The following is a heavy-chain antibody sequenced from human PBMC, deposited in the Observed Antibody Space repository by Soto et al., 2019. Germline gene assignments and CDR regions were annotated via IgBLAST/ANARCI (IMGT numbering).Heavy chain of an antibody. CDR1: GFSLTTRGVG. D-gene: IGHD3-16*01. CDR3: SHIPNYYQYDWFDP. CDR2: IYWDDDK. V-gene: IGHV2-5*02. J-gene: IGHJ5*02. Sequence: QITLKESGPTLVKPTQTLTLTCTFSGFSLTTRGVGVDWLRQPPGKALECLALIYWDDDKRYSPSLQSGLSLTKDTSKDQVVLTMTNVDPGDTATYYCSHIPNYYQYDWFDPWGQGTLVSVSS.